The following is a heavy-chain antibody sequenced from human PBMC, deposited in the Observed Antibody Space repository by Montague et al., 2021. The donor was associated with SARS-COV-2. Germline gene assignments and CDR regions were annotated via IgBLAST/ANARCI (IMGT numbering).Heavy chain of an antibody. CDR2: INHSGST. D-gene: IGHD3-10*01. CDR3: ARLPDQLLWFGELFDY. V-gene: IGHV4-34*01. CDR1: GGSFSGYY. J-gene: IGHJ4*02. Sequence: SETLSLTCAVYGGSFSGYYWSWIRQPPGKGLEWIGEINHSGSTNYNPSLKSRVTISVDTSKNQFSLKLSSVTAADTAVYYCARLPDQLLWFGELFDYWGQGTLVTVSS.